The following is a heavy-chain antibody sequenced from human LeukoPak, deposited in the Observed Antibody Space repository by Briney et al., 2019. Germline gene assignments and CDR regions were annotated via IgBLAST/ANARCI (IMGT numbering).Heavy chain of an antibody. J-gene: IGHJ4*02. CDR1: GFTVSSSNY. Sequence: PGGSLSLSCAASGFTVSSSNYMNWVRQAPGKGLEWVSGIYTGGTTYYTDSVKGRFTISRDNPNNTLYLQMHSLRAEDTAVYYCAREISRFGIWGQGTLVTVSS. V-gene: IGHV3-66*01. D-gene: IGHD3-16*01. CDR2: IYTGGTT. CDR3: AREISRFGI.